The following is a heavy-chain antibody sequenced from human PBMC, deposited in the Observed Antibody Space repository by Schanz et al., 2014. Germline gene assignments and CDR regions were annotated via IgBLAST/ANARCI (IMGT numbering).Heavy chain of an antibody. D-gene: IGHD3-3*02. J-gene: IGHJ6*02. Sequence: QVQLQESGPGLVKPSQTLSLTCAVSGGSISSGGYSWNWIRQPPGKGLEWIVYIYYSGSTYYNPPLKSRVTISVDPSKNQSPLKLSSVTAADTAVYYCARHLVNAYGMDVWGQGTTVSVSS. CDR2: IYYSGST. V-gene: IGHV4-30-4*07. CDR3: ARHLVNAYGMDV. CDR1: GGSISSGGYS.